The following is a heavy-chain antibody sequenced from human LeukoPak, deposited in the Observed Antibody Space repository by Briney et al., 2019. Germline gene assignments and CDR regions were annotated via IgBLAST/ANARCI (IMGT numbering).Heavy chain of an antibody. CDR2: IYYSGST. Sequence: SETLSLTCAVSGCSISSYYWNWIRQPPGKGLEWIGYIYYSGSTNYNPSLKSRVTISVDTSKNQFSLKLSSVTAADTAVYYCARLITGAVHYYGMDVWGQGTTVTVSS. D-gene: IGHD1-20*01. V-gene: IGHV4-59*01. J-gene: IGHJ6*02. CDR3: ARLITGAVHYYGMDV. CDR1: GCSISSYY.